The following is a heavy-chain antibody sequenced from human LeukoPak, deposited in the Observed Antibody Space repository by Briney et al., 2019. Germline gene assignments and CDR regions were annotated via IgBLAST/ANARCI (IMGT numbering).Heavy chain of an antibody. V-gene: IGHV3-23*01. CDR2: ISGSGGST. J-gene: IGHJ4*02. CDR3: AKVMAVVPAARGPGDY. Sequence: GGSLRLSCAASGFSFSSYWMSWVRQAPGKGLEWVSAISGSGGSTYYADSVKGRFTISRDNSKNTLYLQMNSLRAEDTAVYYCAKVMAVVPAARGPGDYWGQGTLVTVSS. CDR1: GFSFSSYW. D-gene: IGHD2-2*01.